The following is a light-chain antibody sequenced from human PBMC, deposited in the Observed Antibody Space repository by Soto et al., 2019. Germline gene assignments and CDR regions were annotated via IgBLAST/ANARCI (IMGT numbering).Light chain of an antibody. J-gene: IGLJ2*01. Sequence: QSALTQPASVSGSPGQSITISCTGTSSDVGGYNYVSWYQQHPGKAPKLMIYDVSNRPSGVSDRFSGSKSGNTASLTISGRQAEDEADYYCRSYTSSSTGVVFGGGTKVTVL. V-gene: IGLV2-14*01. CDR1: SSDVGGYNY. CDR2: DVS. CDR3: RSYTSSSTGVV.